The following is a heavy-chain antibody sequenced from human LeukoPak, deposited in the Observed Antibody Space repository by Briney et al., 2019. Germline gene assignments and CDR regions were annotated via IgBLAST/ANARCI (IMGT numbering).Heavy chain of an antibody. CDR3: AREVFYGSGSYQRPRVDY. CDR2: TYYRSKWYN. CDR1: GDSVSSNSAA. Sequence: SQTLSLTCAIFGDSVSSNSAAWNWIRQSPSRGLEWLGRTYYRSKWYNDYSVSVKSRITINPDTSKNQFSLQLNSVTPEDTAIYYCAREVFYGSGSYQRPRVDYWGQGTLVTVSS. J-gene: IGHJ4*02. D-gene: IGHD3-10*01. V-gene: IGHV6-1*01.